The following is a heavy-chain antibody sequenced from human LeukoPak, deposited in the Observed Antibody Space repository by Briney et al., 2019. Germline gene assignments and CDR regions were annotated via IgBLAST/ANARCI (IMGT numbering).Heavy chain of an antibody. CDR2: IIPIFGTA. J-gene: IGHJ4*02. D-gene: IGHD5-24*01. CDR3: ARLDRDGYNYDVDY. CDR1: GGTFSSYA. V-gene: IGHV1-69*13. Sequence: VASVKVSCKASGGTFSSYAISWVRQAPGQGLEWMGGIIPIFGTANYAQKFQGRVTITADESTSTAYMELSSLRSEDTAVYYCARLDRDGYNYDVDYWGQGTLVTVSS.